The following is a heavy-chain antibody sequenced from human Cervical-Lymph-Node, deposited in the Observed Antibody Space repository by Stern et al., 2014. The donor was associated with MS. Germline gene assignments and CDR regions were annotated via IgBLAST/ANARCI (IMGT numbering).Heavy chain of an antibody. D-gene: IGHD2-15*01. CDR1: GFTFSSYW. J-gene: IGHJ5*02. Sequence: VQLMQSGGGLVQPGGSLRLSCAASGFTFSSYWMNWVRQAPGKGLEWVANIKEDGSETYYVDSGKGRLTISRDNAKNSLYLQMNSLRAEDTAVYYCAGGSDTWGQGTLVTVSS. CDR3: AGGSDT. V-gene: IGHV3-7*01. CDR2: IKEDGSET.